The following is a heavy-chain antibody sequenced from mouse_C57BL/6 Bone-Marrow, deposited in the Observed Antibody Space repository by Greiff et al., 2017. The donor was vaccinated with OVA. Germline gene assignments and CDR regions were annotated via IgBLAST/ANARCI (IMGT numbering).Heavy chain of an antibody. CDR2: INPYNGGT. CDR1: GYTFTDYY. J-gene: IGHJ2*01. Sequence: VQLQQSGAELARPGASVKLSCKASGYTFTDYYMNWVKQSHGKSLEWIGVINPYNGGTSYNQKFKGKATLTVDKSSSTAYMELNSLTSEDSAVYYCARWVTTVVADYWGQGTTLTVSS. CDR3: ARWVTTVVADY. V-gene: IGHV1-19*01. D-gene: IGHD1-1*01.